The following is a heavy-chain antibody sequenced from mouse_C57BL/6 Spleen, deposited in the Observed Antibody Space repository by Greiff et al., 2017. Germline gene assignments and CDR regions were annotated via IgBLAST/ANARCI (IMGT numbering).Heavy chain of an antibody. CDR1: GYTFTSYW. J-gene: IGHJ4*01. Sequence: QVQLKQPGAELVMPGASVKLSCKASGYTFTSYWMHWVKQRPGQGLEWIGEIDPSDSYTNYNQKIKGKSTLTVDKSSSTAYMQLSSLTSEDSTFYFCARGDLFFSMWCWGEGASVSAS. D-gene: IGHD2-3*01. CDR2: IDPSDSYT. CDR3: ARGDLFFSMWC. V-gene: IGHV1-69*01.